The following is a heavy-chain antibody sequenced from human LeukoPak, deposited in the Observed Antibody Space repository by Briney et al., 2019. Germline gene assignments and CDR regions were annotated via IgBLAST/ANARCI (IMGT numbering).Heavy chain of an antibody. CDR1: GGSISSGSYY. Sequence: SQTLSLTCTVSGGSISSGSYYWSWIRQPAGKGLEWIGRIYTSGSTNYNPSLKSRVTISVDTSKNQFSLKLSSVTAADTAVYYCARGGNVFDYWGQGTLVTVSS. CDR2: IYTSGST. CDR3: ARGGNVFDY. D-gene: IGHD4-23*01. V-gene: IGHV4-61*02. J-gene: IGHJ4*02.